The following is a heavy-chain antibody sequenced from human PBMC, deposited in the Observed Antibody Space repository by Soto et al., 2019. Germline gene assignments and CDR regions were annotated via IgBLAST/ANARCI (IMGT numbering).Heavy chain of an antibody. J-gene: IGHJ5*02. Sequence: ASVKVSCKASGYTFTSYCISWVRQAPGQGLEWMGWISAYNGNTNYAQKLQGRVTMTTDTSTSTAYMELRSLRSDDTAVYYCARDSHAYCGGDCYPNWFDPWGQGTLVTSPQ. D-gene: IGHD2-21*02. CDR2: ISAYNGNT. CDR3: ARDSHAYCGGDCYPNWFDP. CDR1: GYTFTSYC. V-gene: IGHV1-18*01.